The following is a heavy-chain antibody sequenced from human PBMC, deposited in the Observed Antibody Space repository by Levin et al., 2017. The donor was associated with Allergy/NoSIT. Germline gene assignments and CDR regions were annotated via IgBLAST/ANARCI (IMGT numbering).Heavy chain of an antibody. CDR3: ARSHCSGGSCDPAAFDI. Sequence: GESLKISCKGSESSFTSYWIGGVRQMPGKGLGWMGIIYPVDSDTSYSPSFQGQVTISADKSISTAYLQWSSLKASDTAMYYCARSHCSGGSCDPAAFDIWGQGTMVTVSS. V-gene: IGHV5-51*01. D-gene: IGHD2-15*01. CDR1: ESSFTSYW. J-gene: IGHJ3*02. CDR2: IYPVDSDT.